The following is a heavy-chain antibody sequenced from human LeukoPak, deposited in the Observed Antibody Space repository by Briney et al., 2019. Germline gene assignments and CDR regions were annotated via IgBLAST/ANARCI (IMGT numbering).Heavy chain of an antibody. D-gene: IGHD3-10*01. CDR2: IKSKIGGATA. CDR3: ATDRAWFDP. CDR1: GITFSTAW. V-gene: IGHV3-15*01. J-gene: IGHJ5*02. Sequence: GGSLRLSCAASGITFSTAWMSWFRQAPGKGLEWVGRIKSKIGGATADYAAPVKDRFTISRDDSKNTLYLQMNSLKTEDTGVYYCATDRAWFDPWGQGTLVTVSS.